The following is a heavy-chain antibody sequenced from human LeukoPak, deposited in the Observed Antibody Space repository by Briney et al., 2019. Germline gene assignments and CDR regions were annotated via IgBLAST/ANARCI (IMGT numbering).Heavy chain of an antibody. CDR3: TRHGGRDYYDSSEDAFDI. V-gene: IGHV3-73*01. D-gene: IGHD3-22*01. Sequence: PGGSLRLSCAASAFTFSGSATHWVRQASGKGLEWVGRIRSKAHSYATAYAASVKGRFTISRDDSKNTAYLQMNSLKTEDTAVYYCTRHGGRDYYDSSEDAFDIWGQGTMVIVSS. CDR2: IRSKAHSYAT. J-gene: IGHJ3*02. CDR1: AFTFSGSA.